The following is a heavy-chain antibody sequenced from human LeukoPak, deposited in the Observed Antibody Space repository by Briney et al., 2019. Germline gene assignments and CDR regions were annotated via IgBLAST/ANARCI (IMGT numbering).Heavy chain of an antibody. D-gene: IGHD4-17*01. CDR1: GGSISSYY. V-gene: IGHV4-59*08. J-gene: IGHJ3*02. CDR3: ARPRVYGDYDAFDI. CDR2: IYYSGSS. Sequence: SETLSLTCTVSGGSISSYYWSWIRQPPGKGLEWIGYIYYSGSSHYKPSLKSRVTLSVDTSKNQFSLKLSSVTAADTAVYYCARPRVYGDYDAFDIWGQGTMVTVSS.